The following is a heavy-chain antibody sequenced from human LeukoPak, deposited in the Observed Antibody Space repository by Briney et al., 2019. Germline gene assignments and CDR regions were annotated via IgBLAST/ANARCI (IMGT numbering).Heavy chain of an antibody. V-gene: IGHV1-2*02. CDR1: GYTFTGYY. D-gene: IGHD1-26*01. Sequence: ASVKVSCKASGYTFTGYYMHWVRQAPGQGLERMGWINPNSGGTNYAQKFQGRVTMTRDMSTSTVYMELSSLRSEDTAVYYCARRSWYSGSYYLDYWGQGTLVTVSS. CDR3: ARRSWYSGSYYLDY. J-gene: IGHJ4*02. CDR2: INPNSGGT.